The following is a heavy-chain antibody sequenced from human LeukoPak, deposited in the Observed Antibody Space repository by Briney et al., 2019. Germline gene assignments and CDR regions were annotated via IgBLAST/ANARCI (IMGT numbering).Heavy chain of an antibody. V-gene: IGHV1-24*01. Sequence: ASVKVSCKVSGYTLTELSMHWVRQAPGKGLEWMGGFDPEDGETIYAQKFQGRVAMTEDTSTDTAYMELSSLRSEDTAVYYCATSGSYYRPPFDYWGQGTLVTVSS. CDR3: ATSGSYYRPPFDY. CDR1: GYTLTELS. J-gene: IGHJ4*02. CDR2: FDPEDGET. D-gene: IGHD3-10*01.